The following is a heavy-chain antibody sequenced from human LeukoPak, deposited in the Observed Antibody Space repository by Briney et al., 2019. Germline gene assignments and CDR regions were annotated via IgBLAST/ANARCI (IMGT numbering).Heavy chain of an antibody. D-gene: IGHD3-10*01. J-gene: IGHJ4*02. CDR2: IVPIFGTA. CDR3: AREPIWFGELPYYFDY. Sequence: EASVKVSCKASGGTFSSYAISWVRRAPGQGLEWMGGIVPIFGTANYAQKFQGRVTITADESTSTAYMELSSLRSEDTAVYYCAREPIWFGELPYYFDYWGQGTLVTVSS. V-gene: IGHV1-69*13. CDR1: GGTFSSYA.